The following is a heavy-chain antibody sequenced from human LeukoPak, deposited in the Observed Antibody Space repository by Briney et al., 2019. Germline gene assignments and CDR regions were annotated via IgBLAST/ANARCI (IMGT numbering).Heavy chain of an antibody. V-gene: IGHV3-23*01. D-gene: IGHD2-2*01. Sequence: GGSLRLSCAASGFTFSSYAMSWVRQAPGKGLEWVSTISGSGGSTYYADSVKGRFTISRDNSKNTLFLQMSSLRAEDTAVYYCARHAGGPATPSTPPDNAFDIWGQGTMVTVSS. CDR3: ARHAGGPATPSTPPDNAFDI. CDR1: GFTFSSYA. CDR2: ISGSGGST. J-gene: IGHJ3*02.